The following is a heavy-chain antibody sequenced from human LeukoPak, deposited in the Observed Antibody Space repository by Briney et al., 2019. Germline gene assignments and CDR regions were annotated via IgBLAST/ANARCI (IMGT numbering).Heavy chain of an antibody. CDR1: GGSISSSSYY. CDR3: AREGGYAGTDAFDI. Sequence: TSETLSLTCTVSGGSISSSSYYWGWIRQPPGKGLEWIGSIYYSGSTYYNPSLKSRVTISVDTSKKQFSLKLSSVTAADTAVYYCAREGGYAGTDAFDIWGQGTMVTVSS. J-gene: IGHJ3*02. D-gene: IGHD3-22*01. CDR2: IYYSGST. V-gene: IGHV4-39*07.